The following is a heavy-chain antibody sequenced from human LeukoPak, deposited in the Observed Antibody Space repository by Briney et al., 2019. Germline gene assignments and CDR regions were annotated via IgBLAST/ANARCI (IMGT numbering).Heavy chain of an antibody. V-gene: IGHV4-59*01. J-gene: IGHJ5*02. CDR2: IYYSGST. CDR1: GGSISRYY. CDR3: ARVGSWYLDWFDP. Sequence: PSETLSLTCTVSGGSISRYYWSWIRQPPGKGPEWIGYIYYSGSTNYNPSLKSRVTISVDTSTNQFSLKLTSVTAADTAVYYCARVGSWYLDWFDPWGQGTLVTVSP. D-gene: IGHD6-13*01.